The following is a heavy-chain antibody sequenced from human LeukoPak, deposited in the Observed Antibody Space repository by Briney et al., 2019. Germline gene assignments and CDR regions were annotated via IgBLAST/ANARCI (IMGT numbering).Heavy chain of an antibody. V-gene: IGHV4-59*08. CDR3: ARISGFAESPDY. CDR1: GGSISSYY. D-gene: IGHD3-10*01. Sequence: PSETLSLTCTVSGGSISSYYWSWIRQPPGKGLEWIGYIYYSGSTNYNPSLKSRVTISVDTSKNQFSLKLNYVTVADTAVYYCARISGFAESPDYWGQGALVTVSS. CDR2: IYYSGST. J-gene: IGHJ4*02.